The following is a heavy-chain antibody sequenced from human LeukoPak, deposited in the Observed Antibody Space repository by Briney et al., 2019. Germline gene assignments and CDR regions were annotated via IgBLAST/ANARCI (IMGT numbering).Heavy chain of an antibody. CDR1: GGSISGYY. D-gene: IGHD2-2*02. CDR2: IYYSGST. J-gene: IGHJ4*02. V-gene: IGHV4-59*01. CDR3: ARDLYGNYFDY. Sequence: PSETLSLTCTVSGGSISGYYWSWIRQPPGKGLEWIGYIYYSGSTNYNPSLKSRVTISVDTSKNQFSLKLSSVTAADTAVYYCARDLYGNYFDYWGQGTLVTVSS.